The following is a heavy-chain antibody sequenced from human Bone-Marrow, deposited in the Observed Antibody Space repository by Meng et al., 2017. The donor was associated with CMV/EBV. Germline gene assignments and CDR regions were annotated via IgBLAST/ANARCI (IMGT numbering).Heavy chain of an antibody. CDR3: AKDIGCSSTSCYHGMDV. CDR2: ISSSSSYI. V-gene: IGHV3-21*01. Sequence: GESLKISCAASGFTFSSYSMNWVRQAPGKGLEWVSSISSSSSYIYYADSVKGRFTISRDNAKNSLYLQMNSLRAEDTDVYYCAKDIGCSSTSCYHGMDVWGQGTTVTVSS. D-gene: IGHD2-2*01. J-gene: IGHJ6*02. CDR1: GFTFSSYS.